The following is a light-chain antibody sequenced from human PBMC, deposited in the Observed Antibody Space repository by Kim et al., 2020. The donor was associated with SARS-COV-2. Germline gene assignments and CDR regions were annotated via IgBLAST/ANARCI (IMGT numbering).Light chain of an antibody. CDR1: SGDVGAYNL. J-gene: IGLJ3*02. Sequence: GQAVTIACTRTSGDVGAYNLVSWYQQHPGKAPKFMIHDVSQRPSGVSNRFSGSKSGNTASLTISGLQAEDEADYYCTSYTRSDTWVFGGGTQLTVL. CDR3: TSYTRSDTWV. CDR2: DVS. V-gene: IGLV2-14*03.